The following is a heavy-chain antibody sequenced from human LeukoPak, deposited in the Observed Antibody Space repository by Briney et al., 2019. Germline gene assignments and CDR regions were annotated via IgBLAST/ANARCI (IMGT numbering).Heavy chain of an antibody. CDR3: ARGSVTTTTDAFDI. D-gene: IGHD1-1*01. J-gene: IGHJ3*02. CDR1: GFTVSSNY. Sequence: GGSLRLSCAASGFTVSSNYMSWVRQAPGKGLEWVSVIYSGGSTYYADSVKGRFTISRDNSKNTLYLQMNSLRAEDTAAYYCARGSVTTTTDAFDIWGQGTMVTVSS. CDR2: IYSGGST. V-gene: IGHV3-66*02.